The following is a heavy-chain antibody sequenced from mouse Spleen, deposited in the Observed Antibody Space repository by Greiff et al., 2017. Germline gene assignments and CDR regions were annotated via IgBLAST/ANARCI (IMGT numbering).Heavy chain of an antibody. CDR2: IWSDGST. Sequence: QVQLKESGPGLVAPSQSLSITCPISGFSLTSYGVHWVRQPPGKGLEWLVVIWSDGSTTYNSALNSRLSISKDNSKSQVFLKMNSLQTDDTAMYYCARQIYYGYDVGAMDYWGQGTSVTVSS. CDR1: GFSLTSYG. D-gene: IGHD2-2*01. V-gene: IGHV2-6-1*01. J-gene: IGHJ4*01. CDR3: ARQIYYGYDVGAMDY.